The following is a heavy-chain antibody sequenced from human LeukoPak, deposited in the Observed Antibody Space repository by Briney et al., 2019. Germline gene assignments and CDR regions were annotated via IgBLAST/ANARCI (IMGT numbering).Heavy chain of an antibody. Sequence: PGGSLRLSCEASGFTFSTYGMHWVRQAPGRGLEWVAVISNDGYTQYYADSVKGRFTISRDNSKNALLLQMNSLRAEDTAVYYCSKDWGEYYYGSGSYYNSDGYWGQGTLVTVSS. CDR3: SKDWGEYYYGSGSYYNSDGY. J-gene: IGHJ4*02. CDR2: ISNDGYTQ. CDR1: GFTFSTYG. D-gene: IGHD3-10*01. V-gene: IGHV3-30*18.